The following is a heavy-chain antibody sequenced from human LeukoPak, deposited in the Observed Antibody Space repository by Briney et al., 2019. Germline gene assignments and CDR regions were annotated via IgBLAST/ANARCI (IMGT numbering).Heavy chain of an antibody. J-gene: IGHJ4*02. V-gene: IGHV4-39*01. D-gene: IGHD1-26*01. CDR3: ARRGSYFDY. Sequence: SETLSLTCTVSGGSINSYYWSWIRQPPGRGLEWIGSIYYSGSTYYNPSLKSRVTISVDTSKNQFSLKLSSVTAADTAVYYCARRGSYFDYWGQGTLVTVSS. CDR1: GGSINSYY. CDR2: IYYSGST.